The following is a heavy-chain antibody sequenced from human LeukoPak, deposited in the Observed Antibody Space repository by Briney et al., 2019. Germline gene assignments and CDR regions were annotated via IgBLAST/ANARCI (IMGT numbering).Heavy chain of an antibody. CDR1: GFTFSTYS. CDR3: ARGATVTSPLDY. J-gene: IGHJ4*02. V-gene: IGHV3-48*02. Sequence: GGSLRLSCAASGFTFSTYSMNWVRQVPGKGLERVSYISSRSSSMSYSFSVKGRFIISRDNAKNSLYLQMNRLRDEDTAVYFCARGATVTSPLDYWGQGTLVTVSS. D-gene: IGHD4-17*01. CDR2: ISSRSSSM.